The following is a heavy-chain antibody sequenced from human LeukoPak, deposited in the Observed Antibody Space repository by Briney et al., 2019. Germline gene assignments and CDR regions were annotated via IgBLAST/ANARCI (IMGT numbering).Heavy chain of an antibody. J-gene: IGHJ4*02. Sequence: GGSLRLSCTVSGFTVGNNYMSWVRQAPGKGLEWVALMYSRGSSHYADSVKGRFTISRDNSKNTLYLQMNSLRAEDTAVYYCARDEGIGSSCPRYWGQGTLVTVSS. V-gene: IGHV3-66*01. D-gene: IGHD6-13*01. CDR1: GFTVGNNY. CDR3: ARDEGIGSSCPRY. CDR2: MYSRGSS.